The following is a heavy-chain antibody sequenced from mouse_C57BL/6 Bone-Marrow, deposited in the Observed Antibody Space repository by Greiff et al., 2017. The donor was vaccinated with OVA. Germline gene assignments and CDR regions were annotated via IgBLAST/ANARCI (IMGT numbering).Heavy chain of an antibody. CDR1: GYAFSSYW. J-gene: IGHJ3*01. Sequence: VQLKESGAELVKPGASVKISCKASGYAFSSYWMNWVKQRPGQGLEWIGQIYPGDGDTNYNGKFKGKATLTADKSSSTAYMQLSSLTSEDSAVYFCARGETAQATLFAYWGQGTLVTVSA. CDR2: IYPGDGDT. D-gene: IGHD3-2*02. CDR3: ARGETAQATLFAY. V-gene: IGHV1-80*01.